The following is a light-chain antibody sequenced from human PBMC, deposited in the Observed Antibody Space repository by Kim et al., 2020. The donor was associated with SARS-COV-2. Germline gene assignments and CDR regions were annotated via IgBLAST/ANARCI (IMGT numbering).Light chain of an antibody. Sequence: SSELTQDSAVSVALVQTVRITCQGDSLRSYYASWYQQKPGQAPVLVIYGKNNRPSGIPDRFSGSSSGNTASLTITGAQAEDEADYYCNSRDSSGNHPFGTGTKVTVL. V-gene: IGLV3-19*01. J-gene: IGLJ1*01. CDR2: GKN. CDR3: NSRDSSGNHP. CDR1: SLRSYY.